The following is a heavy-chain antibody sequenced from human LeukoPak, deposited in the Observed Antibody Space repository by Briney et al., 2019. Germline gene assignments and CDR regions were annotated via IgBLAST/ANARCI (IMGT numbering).Heavy chain of an antibody. CDR3: ARSRPRHSSGWYKPRMDV. J-gene: IGHJ6*02. CDR2: MNPDSGNT. Sequence: ASVKVSCKASGYTFTSYDINWVRQATGQGLEWMGWMNPDSGNTGYAQKFQGRVTMTRNTSISTAYMELSSLRSEDTAVYYCARSRPRHSSGWYKPRMDVWGQGTTVTVSS. V-gene: IGHV1-8*01. D-gene: IGHD6-19*01. CDR1: GYTFTSYD.